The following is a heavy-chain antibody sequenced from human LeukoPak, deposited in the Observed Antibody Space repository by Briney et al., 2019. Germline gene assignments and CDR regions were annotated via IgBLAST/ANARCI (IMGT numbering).Heavy chain of an antibody. Sequence: PGGSLRLSCAASAFTFSSYWMHWVRQAPGKGLEWVAVIWYDGSNKYYADSVKGRFTISRDNSKNTLYLQMNSLRAEDTAVYYCARGSYSSSWERTPLGYWGQGTLVTVSS. V-gene: IGHV3-33*08. CDR2: IWYDGSNK. CDR1: AFTFSSYW. D-gene: IGHD6-13*01. CDR3: ARGSYSSSWERTPLGY. J-gene: IGHJ4*02.